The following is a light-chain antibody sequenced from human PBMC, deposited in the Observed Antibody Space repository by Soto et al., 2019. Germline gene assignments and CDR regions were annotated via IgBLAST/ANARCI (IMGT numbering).Light chain of an antibody. CDR2: GAS. CDR3: QQYGSSPWT. V-gene: IGKV3-20*01. CDR1: QSVSSSY. Sequence: EILLTQSPATLSLSPGEISTLSCRASQSVSSSYLAWYQQKPGQAPRLLIYGASSRATGIPDRFSGSGSGTDFTLTISRLEPEDFAVYYCQQYGSSPWTFGQGTK. J-gene: IGKJ1*01.